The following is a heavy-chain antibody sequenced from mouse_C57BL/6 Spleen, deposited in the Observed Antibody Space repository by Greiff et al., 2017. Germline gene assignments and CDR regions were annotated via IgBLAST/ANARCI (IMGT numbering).Heavy chain of an antibody. Sequence: VKLVESGGGLVKPGGSLKLSCAASGFTFSDYGMHWVRQAPEKGLEWVAYISSGSSTIYYADTVKGRFTISRDNAKNTLFLQMTSLRSEDTAMYYCARHYYKRGYFDYWGQGTTLTVSS. D-gene: IGHD2-12*01. CDR3: ARHYYKRGYFDY. J-gene: IGHJ2*01. CDR1: GFTFSDYG. V-gene: IGHV5-17*01. CDR2: ISSGSSTI.